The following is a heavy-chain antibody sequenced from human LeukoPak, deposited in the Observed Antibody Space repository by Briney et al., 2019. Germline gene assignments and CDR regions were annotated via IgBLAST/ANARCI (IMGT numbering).Heavy chain of an antibody. CDR3: ARGPHSGSYYFDY. J-gene: IGHJ4*02. Sequence: ASVKVSCKASGGTFSSYAISWVRQAPGQGLEWMGRIIPIFGTANYAQKFQGRVTITTDESTSTAYMELSSLGSEDTAVYYCARGPHSGSYYFDYWGQGTLVTVSS. V-gene: IGHV1-69*05. CDR1: GGTFSSYA. D-gene: IGHD1-26*01. CDR2: IIPIFGTA.